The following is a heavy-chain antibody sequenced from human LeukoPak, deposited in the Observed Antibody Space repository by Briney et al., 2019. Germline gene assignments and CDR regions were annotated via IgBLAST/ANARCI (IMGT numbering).Heavy chain of an antibody. CDR3: ARGVIAAGGNDFDY. J-gene: IGHJ4*02. V-gene: IGHV3-53*01. D-gene: IGHD6-13*01. Sequence: GGSLRLSCTVSGFTVSSNSMSWVRQAPGKGLEWVSFIYSDNTHYSDSVKGRFTISRDNSKNTLYLQMNSLRAEDTAVYYCARGVIAAGGNDFDYWGQGTLVTVSS. CDR2: IYSDNT. CDR1: GFTVSSNS.